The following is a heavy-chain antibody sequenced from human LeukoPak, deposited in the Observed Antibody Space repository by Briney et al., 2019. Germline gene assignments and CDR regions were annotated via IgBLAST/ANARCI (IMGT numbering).Heavy chain of an antibody. Sequence: GASVKVSCKASGYTFTSNDINWVRQATGQGLEWMGWINPNSGNTGYAQKFQGRVTITRNTSITTAYLELSSLRSEDTAVYYCARVVGATAGIIRFDAWGLGTLVTVSS. J-gene: IGHJ5*02. CDR2: INPNSGNT. V-gene: IGHV1-8*01. CDR1: GYTFTSND. CDR3: ARVVGATAGIIRFDA. D-gene: IGHD1-26*01.